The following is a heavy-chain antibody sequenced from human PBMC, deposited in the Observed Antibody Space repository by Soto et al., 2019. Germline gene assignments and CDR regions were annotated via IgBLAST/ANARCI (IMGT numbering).Heavy chain of an antibody. Sequence: PGGSLRLSCAASGFTFSSYAMSWVRQRPGEGLVWVSRITSDGKSKAYAESVKGRFAISRDNAKNTLYLQMNGLTAEDTAVYYCARESGDWPLNWFDPWGLGTLVTVSS. CDR3: ARESGDWPLNWFDP. J-gene: IGHJ5*02. V-gene: IGHV3-74*01. CDR1: GFTFSSYA. CDR2: ITSDGKSK. D-gene: IGHD2-21*02.